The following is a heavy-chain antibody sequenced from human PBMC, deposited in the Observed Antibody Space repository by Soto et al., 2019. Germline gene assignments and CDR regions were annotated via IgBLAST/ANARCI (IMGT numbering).Heavy chain of an antibody. CDR3: ARGVRGHYGMDD. V-gene: IGHV3-74*01. D-gene: IGHD5-12*01. CDR1: GFTFTNYW. Sequence: EVQVVESGGGLVQPGGSLRLSCAASGFTFTNYWMHWARQAPGKGLVWVSRINSDGSSTNYADSVKGRFTISRDNGKNTLDLQMNSLRAEDTAVYYCARGVRGHYGMDDWGQGTTVTVSS. J-gene: IGHJ6*02. CDR2: INSDGSST.